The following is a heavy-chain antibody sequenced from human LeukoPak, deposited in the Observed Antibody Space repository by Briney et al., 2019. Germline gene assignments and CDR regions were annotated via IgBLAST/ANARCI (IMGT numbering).Heavy chain of an antibody. CDR1: GGSISSYY. CDR3: ARDTRPKGMDV. CDR2: IYYSGST. J-gene: IGHJ6*02. D-gene: IGHD3-3*01. V-gene: IGHV4-59*01. Sequence: SETLSLTCTVSGGSISSYYWSWIRQPPGKGLEWIGYIYYSGSTNYNPSLKSRVTISVDTSKNQFSLKLSSVTAADTAVYCCARDTRPKGMDVWGQRTTVTVSS.